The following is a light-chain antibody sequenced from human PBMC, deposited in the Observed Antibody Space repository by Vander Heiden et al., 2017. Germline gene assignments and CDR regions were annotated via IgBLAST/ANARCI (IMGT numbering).Light chain of an antibody. Sequence: EIVLTQSPDTLSVSPGARATLSCRASQNINSDLAWYQQKPGRAPRLRIYDVSNRATGIPGRFSGSGSGTDFTLRISSPEPEDSAVYYCQQRTDWRITFGQWSRLELK. V-gene: IGKV3-11*01. CDR3: QQRTDWRIT. CDR2: DVS. J-gene: IGKJ5*01. CDR1: QNINSD.